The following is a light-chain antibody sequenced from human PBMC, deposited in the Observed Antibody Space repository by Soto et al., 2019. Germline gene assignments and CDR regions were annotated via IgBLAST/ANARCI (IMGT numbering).Light chain of an antibody. CDR2: EDN. Sequence: QSVLTQPPSVSAAPGQKVTFSCSGSSSNIGKNYVSWYQQVPGTAPKLLIYEDNKRRSGIPDRFSGSKSGTSATLGITGLQTGDDADYYCGTWDSSLSVFVFGTGT. J-gene: IGLJ1*01. V-gene: IGLV1-51*02. CDR3: GTWDSSLSVFV. CDR1: SSNIGKNY.